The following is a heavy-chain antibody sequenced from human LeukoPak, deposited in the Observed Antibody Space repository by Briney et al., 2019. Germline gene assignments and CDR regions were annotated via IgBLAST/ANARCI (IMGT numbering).Heavy chain of an antibody. CDR1: GFTFSSYE. Sequence: GGSLRLSCAASGFTFSSYEMNWVRQAPGKGLEWISYISSSGSTIYYADSVKGRFTISRDNAKNSLYLQMNSLRVEHTAVYYCARDKEDYYGSGSYFAAFDYWGQGTLATVSS. J-gene: IGHJ4*02. V-gene: IGHV3-48*03. CDR2: ISSSGSTI. CDR3: ARDKEDYYGSGSYFAAFDY. D-gene: IGHD3-10*01.